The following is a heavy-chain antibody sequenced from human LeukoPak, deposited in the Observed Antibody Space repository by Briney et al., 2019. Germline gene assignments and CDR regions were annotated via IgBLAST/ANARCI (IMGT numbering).Heavy chain of an antibody. D-gene: IGHD3-22*01. J-gene: IGHJ4*02. V-gene: IGHV3-30*03. Sequence: GGSLRLSCAASGFTFTHYAMHWVRQTPGKGLEWVAVIFYDGTIQYYSDSVKGRLIVSRDNPKNTLYLQMNSLRAEDTAVYYCARDPRGPAGYDSPARDTFDYWGQGTLVTVSS. CDR1: GFTFTHYA. CDR2: IFYDGTIQ. CDR3: ARDPRGPAGYDSPARDTFDY.